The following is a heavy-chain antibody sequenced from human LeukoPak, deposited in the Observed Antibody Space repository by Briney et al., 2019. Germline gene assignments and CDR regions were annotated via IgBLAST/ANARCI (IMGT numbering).Heavy chain of an antibody. J-gene: IGHJ4*02. Sequence: GGSLRLSCAASGYTFSSLDMHWVRQASGRGLEWVSSIASTGATFYAVSVKGRFAISRENAKNSLYLQMNRLRAGDTAVYCCVRGGEIGLGYWGQGTLVTVSP. V-gene: IGHV3-13*01. D-gene: IGHD3-16*01. CDR1: GYTFSSLD. CDR2: IASTGAT. CDR3: VRGGEIGLGY.